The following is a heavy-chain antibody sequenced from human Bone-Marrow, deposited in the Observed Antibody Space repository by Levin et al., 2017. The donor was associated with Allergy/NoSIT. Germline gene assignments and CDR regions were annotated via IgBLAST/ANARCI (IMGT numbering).Heavy chain of an antibody. CDR1: GFTVSSNY. Sequence: GGSLRLSCAASGFTVSSNYMSWVRQAPGKGLEWVSVIYSGGSTYYADSVKGRFTISRDNSKNTLYLQMNSLRAEDTAVYYCARDPPTNYGANKGWFDPWGQGTLVTVSS. CDR3: ARDPPTNYGANKGWFDP. D-gene: IGHD4-17*01. V-gene: IGHV3-66*01. CDR2: IYSGGST. J-gene: IGHJ5*02.